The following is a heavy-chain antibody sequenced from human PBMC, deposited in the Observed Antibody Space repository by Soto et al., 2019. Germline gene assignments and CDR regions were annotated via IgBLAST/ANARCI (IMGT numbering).Heavy chain of an antibody. D-gene: IGHD3-16*01. V-gene: IGHV4-34*01. CDR3: ARNVFTGPSWFDP. CDR2: INHSGST. Sequence: SETLSLTCAVYGGSFSGYYWSWIRQPPGKGLEWIGEINHSGSTNYNPSLKSRVTISVDTSKNQFSLKLSSVTAADTAVYYCARNVFTGPSWFDPWGQGNLVTVSS. J-gene: IGHJ5*02. CDR1: GGSFSGYY.